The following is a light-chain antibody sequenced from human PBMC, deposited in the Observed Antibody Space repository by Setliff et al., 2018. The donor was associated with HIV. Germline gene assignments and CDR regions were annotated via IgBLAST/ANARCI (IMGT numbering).Light chain of an antibody. CDR2: EVT. CDR3: SSYAITNTLP. J-gene: IGLJ1*01. V-gene: IGLV2-14*01. Sequence: QSALTQPASMSGSPGQSITISCTGTSSDVGGYAYVSWYQQHPGKAPKLIIYEVTNRPSGVSHRFSGSKSGNTASLTISGLQAEDEADYYCSSYAITNTLPFGTGTKVTVL. CDR1: SSDVGGYAY.